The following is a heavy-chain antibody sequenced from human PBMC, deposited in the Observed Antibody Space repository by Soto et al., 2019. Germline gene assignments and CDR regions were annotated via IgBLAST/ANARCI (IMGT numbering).Heavy chain of an antibody. CDR3: ARDTGYSGYDSSGASDY. CDR1: GFTFSSYA. J-gene: IGHJ4*02. Sequence: QVQLVESGGGVVQPGRSLRLPCAASGFTFSSYAMHWVRQAPGKGLEWVAVISYDGSNKYYADSVKGRFTISRDNSKNTLYLQMNSLRAEDTAVYYCARDTGYSGYDSSGASDYWGQGTLVTVSS. CDR2: ISYDGSNK. V-gene: IGHV3-30-3*01. D-gene: IGHD5-12*01.